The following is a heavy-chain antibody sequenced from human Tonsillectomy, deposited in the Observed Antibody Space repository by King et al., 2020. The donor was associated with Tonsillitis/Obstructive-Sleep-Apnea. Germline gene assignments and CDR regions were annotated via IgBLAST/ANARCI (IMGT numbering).Heavy chain of an antibody. Sequence: VQLVESGGGVVQPGRSLRLSCVASGFTFSRYAMHWVRQTPGKGLEWVAVISYDGSNKHYTDSVKGRFTISRDNSKNTVYLQMNSLRADDTAVYYCAGALLLVGEFLLEYFQHWGQGTLVTVSS. D-gene: IGHD3-10*01. V-gene: IGHV3-30*04. CDR1: GFTFSRYA. CDR2: ISYDGSNK. J-gene: IGHJ1*01. CDR3: AGALLLVGEFLLEYFQH.